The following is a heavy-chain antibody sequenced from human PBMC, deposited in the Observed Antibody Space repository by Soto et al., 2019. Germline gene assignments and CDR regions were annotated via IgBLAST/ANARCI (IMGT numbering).Heavy chain of an antibody. CDR3: VRGQEIAIYGMDV. V-gene: IGHV1-46*03. J-gene: IGHJ6*02. CDR1: GYTFTRYY. CDR2: INPTGGAT. Sequence: ASVKVPCKASGYTFTRYYMHWLRQAPGQGLAWMGIINPTGGATTYAQKFQGRVTMTRDTSTSTVYMELSSLRSDDTAMYYCVRGQEIAIYGMDVCGQVTTV.